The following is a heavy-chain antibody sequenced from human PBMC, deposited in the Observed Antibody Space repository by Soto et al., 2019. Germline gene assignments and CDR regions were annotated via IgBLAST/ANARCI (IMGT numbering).Heavy chain of an antibody. D-gene: IGHD2-2*01. J-gene: IGHJ4*02. CDR2: IIPVSGAA. CDR1: GGTFVSYA. Sequence: QVQLVQSGAEVTKPGSSVKVSCKASGGTFVSYAFSCVRQAPGQGLEWMGGIIPVSGAAHYAQKFQGRVTITADESTSTDYMELSSLSSQDTAVYYCATDLGCRSTSCTLDYWGQGTRVIVSS. V-gene: IGHV1-69*01. CDR3: ATDLGCRSTSCTLDY.